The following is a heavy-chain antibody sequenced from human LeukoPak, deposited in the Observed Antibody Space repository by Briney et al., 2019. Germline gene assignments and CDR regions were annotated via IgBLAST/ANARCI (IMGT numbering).Heavy chain of an antibody. CDR1: GGSISSYY. V-gene: IGHV4-34*01. Sequence: SETLSLTCTVSGGSISSYYWSWIRQPPGKGLEWIGEINHSGSTNYNPSLKSRVTISVDTSKNQFSLKLSSVTAADTAVYYCASAWNDYKDYWGQGTLVTVSS. J-gene: IGHJ4*02. D-gene: IGHD4-11*01. CDR2: INHSGST. CDR3: ASAWNDYKDY.